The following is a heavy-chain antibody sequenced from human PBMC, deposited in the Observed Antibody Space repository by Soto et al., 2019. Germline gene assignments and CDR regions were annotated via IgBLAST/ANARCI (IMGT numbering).Heavy chain of an antibody. J-gene: IGHJ4*02. CDR3: ARLGGSYFSFFDY. CDR1: CGSINSGDYY. D-gene: IGHD1-26*01. V-gene: IGHV4-30-4*01. CDR2: IYYSGST. Sequence: PSETLSLTCTVSCGSINSGDYYWSWIRQPPGKGLEWIGYIYYSGSTYYNPPLKSRITISLDTPKTQSSLKLSSVTAADLSVYYCARLGGSYFSFFDYWGQGTLVTVSS.